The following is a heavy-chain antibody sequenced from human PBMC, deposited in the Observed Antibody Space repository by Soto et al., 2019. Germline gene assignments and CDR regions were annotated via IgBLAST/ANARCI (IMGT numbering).Heavy chain of an antibody. V-gene: IGHV3-74*01. Sequence: GGSLRLSCAASGFTFSSYWMHWVRQAPGKGLVWVSRINSDGSSRSYADSVKGRFIISRDNAKNTLYLQMNNLRAEDTAVYFCVRVPLAAMVEMAPDYWGQGNLVTVSS. CDR1: GFTFSSYW. J-gene: IGHJ4*02. CDR3: VRVPLAAMVEMAPDY. D-gene: IGHD5-18*01. CDR2: INSDGSSR.